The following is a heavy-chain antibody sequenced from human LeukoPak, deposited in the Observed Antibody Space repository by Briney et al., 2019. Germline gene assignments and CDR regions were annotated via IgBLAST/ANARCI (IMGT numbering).Heavy chain of an antibody. CDR1: GFTFSSYA. CDR3: AKDRGSGWSYDY. Sequence: PGGSLRLSCAASGFTFSSYAMSWVRQAPGKGLEWVSAISGSGGSTYYADSVKGRFTISRDNSKDTLYLQMNSLRAEDTAVYYCAKDRGSGWSYDYWGQGTLVTVSS. V-gene: IGHV3-23*01. J-gene: IGHJ4*02. CDR2: ISGSGGST. D-gene: IGHD6-19*01.